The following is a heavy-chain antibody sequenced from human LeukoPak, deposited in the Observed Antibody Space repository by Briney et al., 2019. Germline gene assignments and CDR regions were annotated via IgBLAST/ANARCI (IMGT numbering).Heavy chain of an antibody. CDR1: GYTFTSYG. CDR2: NSTYNGNT. CDR3: AREGIRIAAAGTIDY. D-gene: IGHD6-13*01. Sequence: ASVKVSCKASGYTFTSYGINWVRQAPGQGLEWMGWNSTYNGNTNYAQKLQDRVTMTTDTSTSTAYMELRSLRSDDTAMYYCAREGIRIAAAGTIDYWGQGTLVTVSS. J-gene: IGHJ4*02. V-gene: IGHV1-18*01.